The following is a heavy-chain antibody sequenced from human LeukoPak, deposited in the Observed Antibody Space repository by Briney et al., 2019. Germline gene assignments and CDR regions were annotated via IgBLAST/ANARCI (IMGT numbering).Heavy chain of an antibody. CDR1: GGSFSGYY. J-gene: IGHJ5*02. Sequence: SETLSLTCAVYGGSFSGYYWSWIRQPPGKGLEWIGEINHSGSTNYNPSLKSRVTISVDTSKNQFSLKLSSVTAADTAVYYCARFTKGRIQLWSNMKWFDPWGQGTLVTVSS. CDR3: ARFTKGRIQLWSNMKWFDP. CDR2: INHSGST. V-gene: IGHV4-34*01. D-gene: IGHD5-18*01.